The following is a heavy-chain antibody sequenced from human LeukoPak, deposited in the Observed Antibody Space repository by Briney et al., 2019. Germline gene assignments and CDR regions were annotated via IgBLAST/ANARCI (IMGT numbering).Heavy chain of an antibody. Sequence: GGSLRLSCAASGFTFSSYAMSWVRQAPGKGLEWVSAISGSGGSTYYADSVKGRFTISRDNSKNTLYLQMNSLRAEDTAVYYCANGAYSYGISSENYWGQGTLVTVSS. CDR1: GFTFSSYA. CDR2: ISGSGGST. V-gene: IGHV3-23*01. D-gene: IGHD5-18*01. CDR3: ANGAYSYGISSENY. J-gene: IGHJ4*02.